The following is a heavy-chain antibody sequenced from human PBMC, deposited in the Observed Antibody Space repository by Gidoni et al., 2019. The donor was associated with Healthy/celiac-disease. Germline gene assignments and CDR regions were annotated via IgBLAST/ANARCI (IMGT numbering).Heavy chain of an antibody. Sequence: QVQLVQSGAEVKKPGASVKVSCKASGYTFTGYSMHWVRQAPGQGLEWMGWINPNSGGTNYAQKFQGRVTMTRDTSISTAYMELSRLRSDDTAVYYCARGRDSSGWYGWGRYFDYWGQGTLVTVSS. CDR2: INPNSGGT. CDR3: ARGRDSSGWYGWGRYFDY. CDR1: GYTFTGYS. V-gene: IGHV1-2*02. D-gene: IGHD6-19*01. J-gene: IGHJ4*02.